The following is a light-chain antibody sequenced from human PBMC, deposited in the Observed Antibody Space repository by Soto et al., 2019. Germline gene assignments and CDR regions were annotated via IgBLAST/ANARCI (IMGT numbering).Light chain of an antibody. Sequence: QSARTQPASVSGSPGQSITISCTGTSSDVGSYNLVSWYQQYPGKAPKLMIYEGNKRPSGVSNRFSGSKSGNTASLTISGLQAEDESDYYCCSYAGSSTLVFGGGTKVTVL. V-gene: IGLV2-23*01. J-gene: IGLJ2*01. CDR1: SSDVGSYNL. CDR2: EGN. CDR3: CSYAGSSTLV.